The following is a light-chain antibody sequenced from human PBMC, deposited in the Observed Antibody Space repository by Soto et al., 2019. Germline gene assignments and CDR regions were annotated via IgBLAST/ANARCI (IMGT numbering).Light chain of an antibody. CDR2: EVN. V-gene: IGLV2-14*01. CDR3: ASYTTATTGV. Sequence: QCALTQPASVCGSPGQSITISCTGTNRDVGGYNFVSWYQHHPGKAPKLLIYEVNHRPSGVSNRFSGSKSANTASLTISGLQAEDEADYYCASYTTATTGVFGGGTQLTAL. J-gene: IGLJ3*02. CDR1: NRDVGGYNF.